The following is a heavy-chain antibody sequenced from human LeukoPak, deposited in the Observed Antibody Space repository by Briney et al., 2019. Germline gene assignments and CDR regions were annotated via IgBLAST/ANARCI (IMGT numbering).Heavy chain of an antibody. Sequence: SETLSLTCTVSGGSISSSRYYWGWIRQPPGKGLEWIGTIYYSGSTYYNPSLKSRVTISVDTSKNQFSLKLSSVTAADTAVYYCARQTGDYYGSGSYYGGVDYWGQGTLVTVSS. J-gene: IGHJ4*02. CDR3: ARQTGDYYGSGSYYGGVDY. V-gene: IGHV4-39*01. D-gene: IGHD3-10*01. CDR2: IYYSGST. CDR1: GGSISSSRYY.